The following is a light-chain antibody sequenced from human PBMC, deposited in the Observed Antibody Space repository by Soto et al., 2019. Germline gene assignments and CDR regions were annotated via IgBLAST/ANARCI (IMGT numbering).Light chain of an antibody. V-gene: IGLV1-40*01. CDR2: DNN. CDR3: QSYDSSLSGFYV. J-gene: IGLJ1*01. CDR1: SSNIGAGYD. Sequence: SVLTQPPSVSGAPGQTVTISCTGSSSNIGAGYDVHWYQQLPGRAPKLLIYDNNNRASGVPARFSGSKSATSASLAITGLQAEDGADYYCQSYDSSLSGFYVFGTGTKLTVL.